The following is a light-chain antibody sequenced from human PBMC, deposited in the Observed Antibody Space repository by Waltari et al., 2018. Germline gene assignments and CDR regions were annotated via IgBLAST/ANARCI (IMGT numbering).Light chain of an antibody. CDR3: QSYDTTLSAVV. CDR2: SFS. V-gene: IGLV1-40*01. Sequence: QSVLTQPPSVSGAPGPRVTISCSGTKANIGADFDVTWYQQVPGTAPKLLLHSFSNRPAGVSDRFSGFKSGASASLVITGLQAEDEAMYYCQSYDTTLSAVVFGGGTRLTV. J-gene: IGLJ2*01. CDR1: KANIGADFD.